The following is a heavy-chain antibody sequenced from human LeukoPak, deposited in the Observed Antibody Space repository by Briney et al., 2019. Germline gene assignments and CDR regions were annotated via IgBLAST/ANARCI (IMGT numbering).Heavy chain of an antibody. V-gene: IGHV3-23*01. CDR2: VSGSGANT. J-gene: IGHJ2*01. CDR3: AKGSYYDASGYYFTSWYFDL. CDR1: GFAFSSYA. Sequence: GGSLRPPCAASGFAFSSYAMNWVRQAPGKGLEWVSVVSGSGANTYYADSVKDRFTISRDNSKDTLFLQMNSLRAEDTAIYYCAKGSYYDASGYYFTSWYFDLWGRGAVVTVSS. D-gene: IGHD3-22*01.